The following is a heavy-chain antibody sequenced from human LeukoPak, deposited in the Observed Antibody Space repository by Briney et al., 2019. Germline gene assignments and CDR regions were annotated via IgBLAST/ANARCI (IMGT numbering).Heavy chain of an antibody. D-gene: IGHD6-13*01. CDR2: MKYDGSEM. Sequence: PGGSLRLSCAASGFTFSSYWMSWVRQAPGKGLEWVANMKYDGSEMYYVDSVKGRFTISRDNAKNSLYLQMNSLRAEDTAVYYCARDIEAAGLFLDHWGQGTLVTVSS. V-gene: IGHV3-7*01. CDR1: GFTFSSYW. CDR3: ARDIEAAGLFLDH. J-gene: IGHJ4*02.